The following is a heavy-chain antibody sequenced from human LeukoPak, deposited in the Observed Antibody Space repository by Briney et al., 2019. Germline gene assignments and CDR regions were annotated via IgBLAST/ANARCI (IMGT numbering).Heavy chain of an antibody. Sequence: GSSVKVSCKASGGTFSSYAISWVRQAPGQGLEWMGGIIPIFGTANYAQKFPGRVTITTDESTSTAYMELSSLRSEDTAVYYCARDRFKYYYYYMDVWGKGTTVTVSS. J-gene: IGHJ6*03. D-gene: IGHD3-10*01. CDR1: GGTFSSYA. V-gene: IGHV1-69*05. CDR2: IIPIFGTA. CDR3: ARDRFKYYYYYMDV.